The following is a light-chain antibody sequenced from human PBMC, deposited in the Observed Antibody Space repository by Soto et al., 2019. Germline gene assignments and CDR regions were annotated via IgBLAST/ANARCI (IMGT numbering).Light chain of an antibody. CDR1: QGISSA. J-gene: IGKJ5*01. CDR2: DAS. CDR3: QQFNSYPIT. Sequence: AIQLTQSPSSLYASGGDRVTITCRASQGISSALAWYQQKPGKAPKLLIYDASSLESGVPSRFSGSGSGTDFTLTISSLQPEDFATYYCQQFNSYPITFGQGTRLEIK. V-gene: IGKV1-13*02.